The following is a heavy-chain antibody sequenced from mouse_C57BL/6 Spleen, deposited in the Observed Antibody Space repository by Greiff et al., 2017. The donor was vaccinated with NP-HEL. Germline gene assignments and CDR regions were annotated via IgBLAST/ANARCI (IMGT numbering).Heavy chain of an antibody. D-gene: IGHD1-1*01. J-gene: IGHJ4*01. Sequence: VQLQQPGAELVKPGASVKVSCKASGYTFTSYWMHWVKQRPGQGLEWIGRIHPSDSDTNYNQKFKGKATLTVDKSSSTAYMQLSSLTSEDSAVYYCAIWLLLRDAMDYWGQGTSVTVSS. V-gene: IGHV1-74*01. CDR2: IHPSDSDT. CDR1: GYTFTSYW. CDR3: AIWLLLRDAMDY.